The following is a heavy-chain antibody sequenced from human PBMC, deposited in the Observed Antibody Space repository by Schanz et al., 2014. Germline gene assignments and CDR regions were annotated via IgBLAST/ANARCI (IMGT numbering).Heavy chain of an antibody. V-gene: IGHV3-33*01. CDR3: ARAHGNNWYGKGLDY. J-gene: IGHJ4*02. Sequence: QVQLVESGGGVVQPGGSLRLSCAASGFIFSNYGMHWVRQAPGKGLEWVAVIWYDENNKYYADSVKGRFTISRDNSKNTLYLQMNSLRADDTAVYFCARAHGNNWYGKGLDYWGQGTQVTVSS. D-gene: IGHD1-1*01. CDR1: GFIFSNYG. CDR2: IWYDENNK.